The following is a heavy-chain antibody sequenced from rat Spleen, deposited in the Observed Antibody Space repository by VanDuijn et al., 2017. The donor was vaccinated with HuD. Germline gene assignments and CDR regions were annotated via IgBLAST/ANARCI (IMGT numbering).Heavy chain of an antibody. D-gene: IGHD1-10*01. Sequence: QVQLKESGPGLVKPSETLSLTCTVSGFSLTTHNVHWVRQPPGKGLEWMGVIWNSGGTRYNSALKSRLSISKDTSKRQVFLKVTSRQTEDSGTYYCARDKGGQLRGFAYWGQGTLVTVSS. V-gene: IGHV2-41*01. CDR1: GFSLTTHN. CDR2: IWNSGGT. CDR3: ARDKGGQLRGFAY. J-gene: IGHJ3*01.